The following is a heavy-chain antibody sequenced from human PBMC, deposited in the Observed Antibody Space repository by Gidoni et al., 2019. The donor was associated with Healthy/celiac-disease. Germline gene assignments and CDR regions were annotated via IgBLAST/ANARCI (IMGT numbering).Heavy chain of an antibody. CDR1: GFTFSSYG. CDR2: ISYDGSNK. J-gene: IGHJ4*02. CDR3: AKGNWNLPH. D-gene: IGHD1-20*01. Sequence: QVQLVQSGGGVVQPGRSLRLSCAASGFTFSSYGMHWVRQAPGKGLEWVAVISYDGSNKYYADSVKGRFTISRDNSKNTLYLQMNSLRAEDTAVYYCAKGNWNLPHWGQGTLVTVSS. V-gene: IGHV3-30*18.